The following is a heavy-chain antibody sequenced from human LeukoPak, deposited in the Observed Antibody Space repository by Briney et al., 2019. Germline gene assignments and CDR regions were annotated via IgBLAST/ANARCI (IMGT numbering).Heavy chain of an antibody. Sequence: GASVKASCKTSGYTFTRYYMHWVRQAPGQGLESMGTINPSGGRTSYAQNFQGRVTMTRDTSTSTLYMELSSLRSEDTAVYYCARDLGQTSQFDYWGQGTLVTVSS. D-gene: IGHD2-2*01. J-gene: IGHJ4*02. V-gene: IGHV1-46*01. CDR2: INPSGGRT. CDR3: ARDLGQTSQFDY. CDR1: GYTFTRYY.